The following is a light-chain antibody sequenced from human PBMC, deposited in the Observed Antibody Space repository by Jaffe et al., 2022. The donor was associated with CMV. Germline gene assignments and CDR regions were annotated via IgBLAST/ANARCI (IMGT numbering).Light chain of an antibody. CDR3: QQGA. Sequence: DIQLTQSPSLLSASVGHTVTITCRASQAISGYLAWYQQKPGKAPKLLIYAGSTLQSGVPSRFSGSGSGTEFTLTITSLQPEDFATYYCQQGAFGGGTKVEIK. V-gene: IGKV1-9*01. CDR2: AGS. J-gene: IGKJ4*01. CDR1: QAISGY.